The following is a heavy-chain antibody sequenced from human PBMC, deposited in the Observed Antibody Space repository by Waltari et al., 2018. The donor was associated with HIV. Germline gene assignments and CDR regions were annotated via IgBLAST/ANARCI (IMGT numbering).Heavy chain of an antibody. J-gene: IGHJ6*02. D-gene: IGHD3-22*01. CDR3: AREGARMNTMIYYYYGMDV. CDR1: GYTFTGYY. Sequence: QVQLVQSGAEVKKPGASVKVSCKASGYTFTGYYMHWVRQAPGQGLEWMGRINPNSGGTNYAQQFQGRVTMTRDTSISTAYMELSRLRSDDTAVYYCAREGARMNTMIYYYYGMDVWGQGTTVTVSS. V-gene: IGHV1-2*06. CDR2: INPNSGGT.